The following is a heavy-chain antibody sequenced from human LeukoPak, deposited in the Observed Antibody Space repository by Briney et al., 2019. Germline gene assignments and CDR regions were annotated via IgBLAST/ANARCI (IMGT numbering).Heavy chain of an antibody. CDR1: GYTFTSNH. CDR2: INPSGDST. CDR3: AKIAARDTGEGY. J-gene: IGHJ4*02. D-gene: IGHD6-6*01. V-gene: IGHV1-46*01. Sequence: GESLKISCKGSGYTFTSNHIHWVRQAPGQGLEWMGVINPSGDSTSYAPNFQGRVTVTRDTSTSTVYMELSSLRSEDTAIYYCAKIAARDTGEGYWGQGTLVTVSS.